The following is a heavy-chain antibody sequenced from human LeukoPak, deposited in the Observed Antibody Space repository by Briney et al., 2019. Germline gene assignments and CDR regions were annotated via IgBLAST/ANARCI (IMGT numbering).Heavy chain of an antibody. Sequence: ASVKVSCKASGYTFTSYYMHWVRQAPGQGLEWMGIINPSGGSTSYAQKFQGRVTMTRDTSTSTVYMELSSLRSEDTAVYYCARELGVGFWDSSSKFDYWGQGTLVTVSS. CDR2: INPSGGST. CDR3: ARELGVGFWDSSSKFDY. J-gene: IGHJ4*02. V-gene: IGHV1-46*01. CDR1: GYTFTSYY. D-gene: IGHD6-13*01.